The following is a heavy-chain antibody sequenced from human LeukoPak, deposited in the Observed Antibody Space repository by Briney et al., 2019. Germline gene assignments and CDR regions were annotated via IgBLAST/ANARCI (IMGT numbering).Heavy chain of an antibody. Sequence: GGSLRLSCAASGFTFDDYGMSWVRQAPGKGLEWVSGINWNGGSTGYADSVRGRFSISRDNAKNSLYLQMNSLRAEDTAVYFCARVFMNYFGSAYDSWGQGALVTVSS. CDR2: INWNGGST. CDR1: GFTFDDYG. D-gene: IGHD3-10*01. CDR3: ARVFMNYFGSAYDS. V-gene: IGHV3-20*04. J-gene: IGHJ5*01.